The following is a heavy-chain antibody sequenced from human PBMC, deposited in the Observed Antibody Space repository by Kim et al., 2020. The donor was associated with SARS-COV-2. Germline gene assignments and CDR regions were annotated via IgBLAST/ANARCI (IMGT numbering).Heavy chain of an antibody. CDR3: GKDGRHLAGMDV. J-gene: IGHJ6*02. CDR1: GFIFGDYA. CDR2: ISWNSGII. Sequence: GGSLRLSCAASGFIFGDYAMQWVRQAPGKGLEWVSGISWNSGIIGYADSVKGRFTISRDNAKNSLYLQMNSLRAEDTAFYYCGKDGRHLAGMDVWGQGTTVTVSS. V-gene: IGHV3-9*01.